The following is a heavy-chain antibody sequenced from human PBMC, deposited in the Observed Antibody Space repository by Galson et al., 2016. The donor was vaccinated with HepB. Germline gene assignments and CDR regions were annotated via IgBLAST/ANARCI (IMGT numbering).Heavy chain of an antibody. Sequence: SLRLSCAASGFSFSRNCMSWVRQAPGKGLEWVATISIFGDNTHYADSVKGRFTVSRDNSKSTFYLHMHSLRDEDTAIYHCAKVLDSSGWYEGVYWGQGTLVTVSS. CDR2: ISIFGDNT. V-gene: IGHV3-23*01. CDR3: AKVLDSSGWYEGVY. CDR1: GFSFSRNC. J-gene: IGHJ4*02. D-gene: IGHD6-19*01.